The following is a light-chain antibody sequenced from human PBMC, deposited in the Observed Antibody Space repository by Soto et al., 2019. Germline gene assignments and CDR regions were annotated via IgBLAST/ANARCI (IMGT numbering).Light chain of an antibody. J-gene: IGLJ2*01. V-gene: IGLV2-14*01. CDR3: SSYTTSSYVV. Sequence: QSVLTQPAAVSGSRGQSISISCSGTSNDIGGHNFVSWYQHHPGKAPKLLIYEVSYRASGVSNRFTGSKSANTASLTISGLQAEDEADYSCSSYTTSSYVVFGGGTKVTVL. CDR2: EVS. CDR1: SNDIGGHNF.